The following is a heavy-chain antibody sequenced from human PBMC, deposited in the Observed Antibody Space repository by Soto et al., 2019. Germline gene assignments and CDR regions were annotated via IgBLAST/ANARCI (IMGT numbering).Heavy chain of an antibody. CDR3: ARVPLDGNYANGVDV. D-gene: IGHD4-17*01. Sequence: PGGSLRLSCAASGFNFNTYWMYWVRQAPGKGLEWVANIDTDGSRKNYVDSVKGRFIISRDNAKNSLFLQMNSLRADDTAVYYCARVPLDGNYANGVDVWGQETTVTVSS. CDR2: IDTDGSRK. CDR1: GFNFNTYW. J-gene: IGHJ6*02. V-gene: IGHV3-7*03.